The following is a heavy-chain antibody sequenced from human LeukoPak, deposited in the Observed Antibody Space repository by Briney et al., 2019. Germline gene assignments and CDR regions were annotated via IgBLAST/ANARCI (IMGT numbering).Heavy chain of an antibody. V-gene: IGHV4-59*01. CDR3: ARHGDSGSGYYDY. Sequence: SETLSLTCTVSGGSISSYYRSWIRQPPGKGLEWIGYIHYSGSTNYNPSLKSPFTISVDTSKSQFSLKVNSVTAADTAVYYCARHGDSGSGYYDYWGQGTLVTVSS. J-gene: IGHJ4*02. CDR1: GGSISSYY. D-gene: IGHD3-3*01. CDR2: IHYSGST.